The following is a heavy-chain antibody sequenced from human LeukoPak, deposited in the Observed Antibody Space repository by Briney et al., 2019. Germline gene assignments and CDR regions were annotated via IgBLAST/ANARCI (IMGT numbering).Heavy chain of an antibody. CDR3: ARKGRVTATSNWFDP. J-gene: IGHJ5*02. V-gene: IGHV1-8*01. CDR1: GYTFTSYD. CDR2: MNPNSGNT. D-gene: IGHD2-15*01. Sequence: ASVKVSCKASGYTFTSYDINWVRQATGQGLEWMGRMNPNSGNTGYAQKFQGRVTMTRNTSISTAYMELSSLRSEDTAVYYCARKGRVTATSNWFDPWGQGTLVTVSS.